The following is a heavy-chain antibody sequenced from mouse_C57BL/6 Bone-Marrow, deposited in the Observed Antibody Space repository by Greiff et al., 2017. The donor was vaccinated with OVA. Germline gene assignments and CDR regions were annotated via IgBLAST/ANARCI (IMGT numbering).Heavy chain of an antibody. D-gene: IGHD2-5*01. CDR3: TRSYSNYGEYDY. CDR1: GYTFTDYE. J-gene: IGHJ2*01. Sequence: QVQLKQSGAELVRPGASVTLSCKASGYTFTDYEMHWVKQTPVHGLEWIGAIDPETGGTAYNQKFKGKAILTADKSSSTAYMELRSLTSEDYAVDYCTRSYSNYGEYDYWGQGTTLTVSS. V-gene: IGHV1-15*01. CDR2: IDPETGGT.